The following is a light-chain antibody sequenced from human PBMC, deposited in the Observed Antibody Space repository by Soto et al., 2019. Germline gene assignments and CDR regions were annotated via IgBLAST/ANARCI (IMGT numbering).Light chain of an antibody. CDR2: GAS. J-gene: IGKJ1*01. CDR1: QTVSSNY. CDR3: QQYGTSPRA. V-gene: IGKV3-20*01. Sequence: EVVLTQSPGTLSLSPGERATLFCRASQTVSSNYLAWYQQKPGQAPRLLIYGASNRATGIPDRFSGSGSGTDFTLTISRLEPDDFAMYYCQQYGTSPRAFGQGTKVDIK.